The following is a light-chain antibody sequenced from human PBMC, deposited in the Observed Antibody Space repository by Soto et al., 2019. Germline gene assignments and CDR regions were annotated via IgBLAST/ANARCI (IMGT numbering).Light chain of an antibody. CDR3: QQYNSYWT. V-gene: IGKV1-5*01. J-gene: IGKJ1*01. CDR1: QSISSW. Sequence: DIQMTQSPSTLSASVGERGNITCRASQSISSWLAWYQQKPGKAPKLLIYDASSLESGVPSRFSGSGSGTEFTLTISSLQPEDFATYYCQQYNSYWTVGQGTKVDI. CDR2: DAS.